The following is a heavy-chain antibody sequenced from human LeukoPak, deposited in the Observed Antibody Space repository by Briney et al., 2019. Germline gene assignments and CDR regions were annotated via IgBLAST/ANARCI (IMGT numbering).Heavy chain of an antibody. CDR2: IIPIFGTA. V-gene: IGHV1-69*01. Sequence: SVKVSCKASGGTFSSYAISWVRQAPGQGLEWMGGIIPIFGTANYAQKFQGRVTITADESTSTAYMGLSSLSAEDTDVYICVRLVGLLGDAFDIWGQGTIVTASS. D-gene: IGHD1-26*01. CDR1: GGTFSSYA. CDR3: VRLVGLLGDAFDI. J-gene: IGHJ3*02.